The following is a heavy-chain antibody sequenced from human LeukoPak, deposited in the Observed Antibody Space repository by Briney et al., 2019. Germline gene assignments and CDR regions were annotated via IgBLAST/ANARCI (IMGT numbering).Heavy chain of an antibody. CDR3: ARGPRGGYFDY. CDR1: GYTFTGYY. Sequence: ASVKVSCKASGYTFTGYYIHWVRQAPGQGLEWMGWINPDSGGTNDAQKFLGRVTMTRDTSITTVYIELSGLTSDDSAVYYCARGPRGGYFDYWGQGTLVTVSS. CDR2: INPDSGGT. J-gene: IGHJ4*02. D-gene: IGHD3-10*01. V-gene: IGHV1-2*02.